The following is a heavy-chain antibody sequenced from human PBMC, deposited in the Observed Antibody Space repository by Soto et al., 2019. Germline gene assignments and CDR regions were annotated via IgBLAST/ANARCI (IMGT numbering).Heavy chain of an antibody. D-gene: IGHD6-19*01. CDR2: IYYSGST. CDR1: GGSISSYY. CDR3: ARVWAGTGPLVDY. V-gene: IGHV4-59*01. Sequence: QVQLQESGPGLVKPSETLSLTCTVSGGSISSYYWSWIRQPPGKGLEWIGYIYYSGSTNYNPSLKRRVTISVDTSKNQVSLKLSSVTAADTAVYYCARVWAGTGPLVDYWGQGTLVTVSS. J-gene: IGHJ4*02.